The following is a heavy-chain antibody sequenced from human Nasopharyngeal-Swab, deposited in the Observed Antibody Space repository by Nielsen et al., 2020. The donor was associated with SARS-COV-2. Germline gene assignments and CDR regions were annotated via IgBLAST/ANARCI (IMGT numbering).Heavy chain of an antibody. Sequence: GGSLRLSCAASGFTFSSYSMNWVRQAPGKGLEWVSSISSSSSYIYYAGSVKGRFTISRDNAKNSLYLQMNSLRAEDTAVYYCARDGRRGNDRGMDVWGQGTTVTVSS. CDR2: ISSSSSYI. V-gene: IGHV3-21*01. J-gene: IGHJ6*02. CDR1: GFTFSSYS. D-gene: IGHD1-1*01. CDR3: ARDGRRGNDRGMDV.